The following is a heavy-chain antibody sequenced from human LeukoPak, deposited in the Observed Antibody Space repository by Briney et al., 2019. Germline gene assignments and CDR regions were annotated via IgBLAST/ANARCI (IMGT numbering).Heavy chain of an antibody. D-gene: IGHD6-13*01. J-gene: IGHJ3*02. CDR1: GYTFTGYY. Sequence: GASVKVSCKASGYTFTGYYMHWVRQAPGQGLEWMGWINPNSGGTNYAQKFQGRVTMTRDTSISTAYMELSRLRSDDTAVYYCARVLYSSSWYPLWAFDIWGQGTMVTVSS. V-gene: IGHV1-2*02. CDR2: INPNSGGT. CDR3: ARVLYSSSWYPLWAFDI.